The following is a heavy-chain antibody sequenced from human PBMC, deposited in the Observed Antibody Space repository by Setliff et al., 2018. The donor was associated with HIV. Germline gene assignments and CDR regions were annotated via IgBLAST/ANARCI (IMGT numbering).Heavy chain of an antibody. V-gene: IGHV3-7*01. J-gene: IGHJ4*02. Sequence: GGSLRLSCAASGFTLSSYWMSWVRQAPGKGLEWVAKIKQDGSEKYYVDSVKGRFTISRDNAENSLYLQMNSLRADDTAVYFCARGLDFWGQGTPVTVSS. CDR1: GFTLSSYW. CDR3: ARGLDF. CDR2: IKQDGSEK.